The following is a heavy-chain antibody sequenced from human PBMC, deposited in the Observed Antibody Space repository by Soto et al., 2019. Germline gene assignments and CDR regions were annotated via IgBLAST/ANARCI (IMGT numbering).Heavy chain of an antibody. D-gene: IGHD1-7*01. CDR1: GESVSSNSAA. V-gene: IGHV6-1*01. J-gene: IGHJ6*02. Sequence: SQTLSRTCAICGESVSSNSAAWNWIRQSPSRGLEWLGRTYYRSKWYNDYAVSVKSRITINPDTSKNQFSLQLNSVTPEDTAVYYCARGSNWNYVGYYYYGMDVWGQGTTVTVSS. CDR2: TYYRSKWYN. CDR3: ARGSNWNYVGYYYYGMDV.